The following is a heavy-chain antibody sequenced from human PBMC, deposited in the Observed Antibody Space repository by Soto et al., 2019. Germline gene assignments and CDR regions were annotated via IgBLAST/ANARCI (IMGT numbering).Heavy chain of an antibody. CDR1: GDSISSGDYY. CDR3: ASDLKRYSRPTCTIEY. D-gene: IGHD2-8*01. Sequence: SETLSLTCTVSGDSISSGDYYWSWIRQPPGKGLEWIGCIYYSGNTYYNPSLKRRFSISVDTSKNQFSLQLSSVTVADTAVYYCASDLKRYSRPTCTIEYWGLGSLVTVPS. J-gene: IGHJ4*02. CDR2: IYYSGNT. V-gene: IGHV4-30-4*01.